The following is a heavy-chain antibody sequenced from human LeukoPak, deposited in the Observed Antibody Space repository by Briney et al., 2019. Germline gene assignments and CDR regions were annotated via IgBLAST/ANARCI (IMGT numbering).Heavy chain of an antibody. CDR3: ARVRIYDFWSGYYGSTAFDP. CDR2: INPSGGST. J-gene: IGHJ5*02. D-gene: IGHD3-3*01. Sequence: ASVKVSCKASGYTFTSYYMHWVRQAPGQGLEWMGIINPSGGSTSYAQKFQGRVTMTRDTSTSTVYMELSSLRSEDTAVYYCARVRIYDFWSGYYGSTAFDPWGQGTLVTVSS. V-gene: IGHV1-46*01. CDR1: GYTFTSYY.